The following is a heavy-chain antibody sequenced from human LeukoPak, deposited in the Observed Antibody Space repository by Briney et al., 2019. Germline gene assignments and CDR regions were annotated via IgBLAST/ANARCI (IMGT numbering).Heavy chain of an antibody. D-gene: IGHD3-22*01. V-gene: IGHV3-74*01. J-gene: IGHJ6*02. CDR2: INSDGSSI. Sequence: GGSLRLSCAASRFTFSSYWMHWVRQAPGKGLVWVSRINSDGSSIRYADSVKGRFTISRDNAKKTLYLQMNSLRAEDTAVYHCARSHYYDSSGQFYYYYGMDVWGQGTTVTVSS. CDR1: RFTFSSYW. CDR3: ARSHYYDSSGQFYYYYGMDV.